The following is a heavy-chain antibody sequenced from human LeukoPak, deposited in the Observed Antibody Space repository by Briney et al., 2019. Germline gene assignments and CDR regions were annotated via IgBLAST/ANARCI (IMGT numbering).Heavy chain of an antibody. CDR3: ARDLHTPEYGDYYYYGMDV. Sequence: GASVKVSCKASGYTFTSYGISWVRQAPGQGLEWMGWISAYNGNTNYAQKLQGRVTMTTGTSTSTAYMELRSLRSDDTAVYYCARDLHTPEYGDYYYYGMDVWGQGTTVTVSS. CDR1: GYTFTSYG. CDR2: ISAYNGNT. J-gene: IGHJ6*02. V-gene: IGHV1-18*01. D-gene: IGHD4-17*01.